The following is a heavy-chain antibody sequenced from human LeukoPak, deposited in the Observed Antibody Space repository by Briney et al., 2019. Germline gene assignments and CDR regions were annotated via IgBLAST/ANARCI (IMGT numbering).Heavy chain of an antibody. CDR3: ARYRGLELRPFDI. V-gene: IGHV4-34*01. CDR1: GGSFSGCY. CDR2: INHSGST. D-gene: IGHD1-7*01. J-gene: IGHJ3*02. Sequence: SETLSLTCAVYGGSFSGCYWSWIRQPPGKGLEWIGEINHSGSTNYNPSLKSRVTTSVDTSKNQFSLKLSSVTAADTAVYYCARYRGLELRPFDIWGQGTMVTVSS.